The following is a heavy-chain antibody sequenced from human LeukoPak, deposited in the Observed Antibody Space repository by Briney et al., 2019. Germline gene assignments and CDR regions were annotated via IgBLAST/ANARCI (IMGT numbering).Heavy chain of an antibody. V-gene: IGHV4-34*01. CDR2: INHSGST. CDR1: GGSFSGYY. D-gene: IGHD1-26*01. CDR3: VRANRGTYLIY. J-gene: IGHJ4*02. Sequence: SETLSLTCAVYGGSFSGYYWSWIRQPPGKGLEWIGEINHSGSTNYNPSLKRRVTISVDTSKNQFSLKLSSVTAADTAVYYCVRANRGTYLIYWGQGTLVTVSS.